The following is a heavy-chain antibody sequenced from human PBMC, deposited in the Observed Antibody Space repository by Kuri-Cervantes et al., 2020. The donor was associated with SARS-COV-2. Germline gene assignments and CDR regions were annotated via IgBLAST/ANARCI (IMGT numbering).Heavy chain of an antibody. CDR2: INWNSGSI. Sequence: GGSLRLSCAASGFTFDDYGMSWVRQAPGKGLEWVSGINWNSGSIGYADSVKGRFTISRDNAKNSLYLQMNSLRAEDTALYYCAKDIFGYYDFWSGYYRFSGFDYWGQGTLVTVSS. CDR1: GFTFDDYG. V-gene: IGHV3-20*04. D-gene: IGHD3-3*01. CDR3: AKDIFGYYDFWSGYYRFSGFDY. J-gene: IGHJ4*02.